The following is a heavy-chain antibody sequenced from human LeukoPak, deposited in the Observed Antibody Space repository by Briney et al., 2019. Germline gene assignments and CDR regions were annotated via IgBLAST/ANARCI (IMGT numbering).Heavy chain of an antibody. V-gene: IGHV3-74*01. CDR1: GFTFSSYW. CDR3: ARGRIYYFDY. Sequence: TGGSLRLSCAASGFTFSSYWMHWVRQAPGKGLVWVSRINNDGSSTSYADPVKGRFTISRDNAKNTLYPQMNSLRAEDTAVYYCARGRIYYFDYWGQGTLVTVSS. CDR2: INNDGSST. J-gene: IGHJ4*02.